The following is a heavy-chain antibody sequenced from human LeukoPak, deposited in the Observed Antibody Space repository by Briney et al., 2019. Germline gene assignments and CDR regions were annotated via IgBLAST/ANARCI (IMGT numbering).Heavy chain of an antibody. V-gene: IGHV1-69*04. CDR2: IIPIFGIA. CDR3: ALGHPQNALDI. J-gene: IGHJ3*02. Sequence: ASVKVSCMASGGTFSSYAISWVRQAPGQGLEWMGRIIPIFGIANYAQKFQGRVTITADKSTSTAYMELSSLRSEDTAVYYCALGHPQNALDIWGQGTMVTVSS. CDR1: GGTFSSYA. D-gene: IGHD3-16*01.